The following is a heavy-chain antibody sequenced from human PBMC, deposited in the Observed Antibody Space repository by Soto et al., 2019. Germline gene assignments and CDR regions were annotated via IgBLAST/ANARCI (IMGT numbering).Heavy chain of an antibody. Sequence: SETLSLTCTVSGVSISSGDYYWSWIRQPPGKGLEWIGYIYYSGSTYYNPSLKSLVTISVDTSKNQFSLKLSSVTAADTAVYYCARGITIFGVVRPGGFDPWGQGTLVTVSS. CDR2: IYYSGST. D-gene: IGHD3-3*01. V-gene: IGHV4-30-4*01. J-gene: IGHJ5*02. CDR3: ARGITIFGVVRPGGFDP. CDR1: GVSISSGDYY.